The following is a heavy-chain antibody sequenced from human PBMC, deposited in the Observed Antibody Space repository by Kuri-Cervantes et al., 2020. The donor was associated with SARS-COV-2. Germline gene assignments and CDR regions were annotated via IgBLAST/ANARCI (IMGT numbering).Heavy chain of an antibody. CDR2: ISYNGSNK. CDR3: ARDLGLVHPFDI. Sequence: GESLKISCAASGFTFDDYGMSWVRQAPGKGLEWVAVISYNGSNKYYADSVRGRFTISRDNSKNTLYLQMNSLRAEDTAVYYCARDLGLVHPFDIWGQGTMVTVSS. CDR1: GFTFDDYG. J-gene: IGHJ3*02. D-gene: IGHD3/OR15-3a*01. V-gene: IGHV3-30*03.